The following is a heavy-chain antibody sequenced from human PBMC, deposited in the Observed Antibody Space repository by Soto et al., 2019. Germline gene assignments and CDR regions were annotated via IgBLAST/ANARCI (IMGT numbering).Heavy chain of an antibody. CDR3: ARGGRASPFYYYYGMDV. D-gene: IGHD1-26*01. J-gene: IGHJ6*02. CDR1: GGTFSSYA. CDR2: IIPIFGTA. V-gene: IGHV1-69*06. Sequence: SVKVSCKASGGTFSSYAISWVRQAPGQGLEWMGGIIPIFGTANYAQKFQGRVTITADKSTSTAYMELSSLRSEDTAVYYCARGGRASPFYYYYGMDVWGQGTTVTVS.